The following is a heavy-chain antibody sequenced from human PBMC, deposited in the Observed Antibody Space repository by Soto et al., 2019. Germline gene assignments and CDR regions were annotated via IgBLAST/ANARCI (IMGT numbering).Heavy chain of an antibody. CDR3: ARGLILWFGELSRRGGYYYYMDV. D-gene: IGHD3-10*01. CDR2: INDSGNI. Sequence: QVQLQQWGAGLLKPSETLSLTCAGYGGSFSGYQWSWIRQTPGKGLEWIGEINDSGNINYNPSLKSRVTILLDTPKKQISLKLSSVTAADSAVYYCARGLILWFGELSRRGGYYYYMDVWGKGTTVTVSS. V-gene: IGHV4-34*01. J-gene: IGHJ6*03. CDR1: GGSFSGYQ.